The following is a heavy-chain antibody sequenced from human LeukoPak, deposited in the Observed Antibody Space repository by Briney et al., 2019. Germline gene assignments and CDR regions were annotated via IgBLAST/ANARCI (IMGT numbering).Heavy chain of an antibody. CDR1: GFTFSGHS. CDR2: ITSSSSAI. CDR3: ARVRGSYHFDY. Sequence: GGSLRLSCAASGFTFSGHSMNWVRQAPGKGLEWVSYITSSSSAIYYADSVKGRFTISRDSARNSLYLQMNSLRAEDTAVYYCARVRGSYHFDYWGQGTLVTVSS. J-gene: IGHJ4*02. V-gene: IGHV3-48*01. D-gene: IGHD1-26*01.